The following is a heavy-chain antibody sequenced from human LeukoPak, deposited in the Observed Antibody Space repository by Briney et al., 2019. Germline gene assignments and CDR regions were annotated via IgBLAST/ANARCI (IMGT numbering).Heavy chain of an antibody. CDR1: DGSIISSSYY. CDR3: ARMYYDILTGYYGPSFGDY. V-gene: IGHV4-39*07. J-gene: IGHJ4*02. CDR2: IYYSGST. Sequence: TSETLSLTCTVSDGSIISSSYYWGWIRQPPGKGLEWIGSIYYSGSTYYNPSLKSRVTISVDTSKNQFSLKLSSVTAADTAVYYCARMYYDILTGYYGPSFGDYWGQGTLVTVSS. D-gene: IGHD3-9*01.